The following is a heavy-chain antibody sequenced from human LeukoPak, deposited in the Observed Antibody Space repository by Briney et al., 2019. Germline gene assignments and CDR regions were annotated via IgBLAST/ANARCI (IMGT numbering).Heavy chain of an antibody. J-gene: IGHJ6*02. D-gene: IGHD1-14*01. V-gene: IGHV3-33*01. CDR1: GFTFSSYG. CDR2: IWYDGSNK. CDR3: ARGAIGPDCYYGMDV. Sequence: GRSLRLSCAASGFTFSSYGMHWVRQAPGKGLEWVAVIWYDGSNKYYADSVKGRFTISRDNSKNTLYLQMNSLRAEDAAVYYCARGAIGPDCYYGMDVWGQGTTVTVSS.